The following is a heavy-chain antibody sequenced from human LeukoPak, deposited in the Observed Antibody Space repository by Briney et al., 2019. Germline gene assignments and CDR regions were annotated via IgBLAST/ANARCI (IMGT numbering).Heavy chain of an antibody. CDR1: GFTFHDYA. CDR3: ARGYCSGGSCYSGYYYMDV. D-gene: IGHD2-15*01. CDR2: ITWDGGST. J-gene: IGHJ6*03. Sequence: GGSLRLSCAASGFTFHDYAMHWVRQAPGKGLEWVALITWDGGSTYYADSVKGRFTISRDNTKNTLYLQMNSLRAEDTAVYYCARGYCSGGSCYSGYYYMDVWGKGTTVTVSS. V-gene: IGHV3-43D*03.